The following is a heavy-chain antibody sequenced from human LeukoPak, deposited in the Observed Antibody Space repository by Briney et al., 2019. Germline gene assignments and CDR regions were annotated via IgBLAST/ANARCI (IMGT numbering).Heavy chain of an antibody. J-gene: IGHJ4*02. CDR2: IYYSGNT. CDR1: GVSISSSNSY. V-gene: IGHV4-39*01. CDR3: ARQTGSGLFILP. Sequence: SETLSLTCTVSGVSISSSNSYWDWIRQPPGKGLEWIGSIYYSGNTYYNASLKSQVSISIDTSKNQFSLKLTSVTAADTAVYYCARQTGSGLFILPGGQGTLATVSS. D-gene: IGHD3/OR15-3a*01.